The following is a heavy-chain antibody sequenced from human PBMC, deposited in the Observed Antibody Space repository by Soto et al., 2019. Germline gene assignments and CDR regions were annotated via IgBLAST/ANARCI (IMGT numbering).Heavy chain of an antibody. Sequence: VQLVESGGGLVAPGRSLRLSCNCSGFRFSEHAMTWVRQAPGKGLEWVGFIYRSGVTSYNPSLKSRVSISLDTSNNQCSLKLRSVTAADTAVYYCAGMPYTSGLRFDPWGPGTLVTVSS. CDR3: AGMPYTSGLRFDP. CDR1: GFRFSEHA. J-gene: IGHJ5*02. D-gene: IGHD6-19*01. V-gene: IGHV4-30-4*08. CDR2: IYRSGVT.